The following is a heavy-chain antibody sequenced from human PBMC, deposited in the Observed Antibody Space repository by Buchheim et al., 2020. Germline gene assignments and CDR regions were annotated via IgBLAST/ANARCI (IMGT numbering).Heavy chain of an antibody. CDR2: IWHDGGNK. Sequence: QVQLVESGGGVVQPGRSLRLSCAASGFIFSGYGMNWVRQAPGKGLEWVAIIWHDGGNKYYADSVKGRFTIARDNSKNTLSLQMNSLRVDDTAVYDCARGFKVTTAYYYFDYWGQGTL. V-gene: IGHV3-33*01. D-gene: IGHD1-1*01. CDR3: ARGFKVTTAYYYFDY. CDR1: GFIFSGYG. J-gene: IGHJ4*02.